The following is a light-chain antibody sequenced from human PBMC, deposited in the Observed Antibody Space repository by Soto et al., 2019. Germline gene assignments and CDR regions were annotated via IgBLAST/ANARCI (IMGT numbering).Light chain of an antibody. CDR1: QSVSTN. V-gene: IGKV3D-15*01. Sequence: EIVMTQFPATLSESPGERVTLSCRASQSVSTNVAWYQQNPGEAPRLLIFDASARAVDIPGRFSGSVSGTEFTLTISSLQPEDFAVYFCHSYDKWPPGTFGQGTKVEIK. J-gene: IGKJ1*01. CDR3: HSYDKWPPGT. CDR2: DAS.